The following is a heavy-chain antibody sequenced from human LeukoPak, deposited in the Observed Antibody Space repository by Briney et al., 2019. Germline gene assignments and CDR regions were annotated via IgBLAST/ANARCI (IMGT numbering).Heavy chain of an antibody. CDR3: ARGVDL. CDR1: SGSLSGYY. CDR2: INYSGSP. J-gene: IGHJ2*01. V-gene: IGHV4-34*01. Sequence: PSETLSLTCGVSSGSLSGYYWRWIRDPPGGGLGWIGEINYSGSPNYNPSLKSRVTISGDTSKKQFSLNLTSVTAADTGVYYCARGVDLWGRGTPVTVSS.